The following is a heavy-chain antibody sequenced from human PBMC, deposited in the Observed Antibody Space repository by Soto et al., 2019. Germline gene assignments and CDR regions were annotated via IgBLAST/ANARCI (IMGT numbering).Heavy chain of an antibody. CDR1: GFTFSSYA. J-gene: IGHJ4*02. Sequence: GGSLRLSCAASGFTFSSYALHWVRQAPGRGLEWVALISFDGNNKYYANSVKGRFTISRDNSKNTLYLQMSSLRAEDTAVYYCGRCTSTSCHLGADYWGQGTLVTVSS. CDR3: GRCTSTSCHLGADY. D-gene: IGHD2-2*01. CDR2: ISFDGNNK. V-gene: IGHV3-30-3*01.